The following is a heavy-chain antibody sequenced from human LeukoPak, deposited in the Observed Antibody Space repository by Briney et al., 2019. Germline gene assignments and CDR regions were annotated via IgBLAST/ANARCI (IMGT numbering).Heavy chain of an antibody. CDR3: AKDYYYDSLTDAFDI. V-gene: IGHV3-30*04. CDR1: GFTFSSYA. D-gene: IGHD3-22*01. Sequence: GGSLRLSCAASGFTFSSYAMHWVRQAPGKGLEWVAVISYDGSNKYYADSVKGRFTISRDNSKNTLYLQMNSLRAEDTAVYYCAKDYYYDSLTDAFDIWGQGTMVTVSS. CDR2: ISYDGSNK. J-gene: IGHJ3*02.